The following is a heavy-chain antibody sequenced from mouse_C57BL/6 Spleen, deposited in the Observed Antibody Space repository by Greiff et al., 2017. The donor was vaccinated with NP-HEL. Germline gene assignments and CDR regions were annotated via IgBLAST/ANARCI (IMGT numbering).Heavy chain of an antibody. CDR3: AKRRGITPFDY. V-gene: IGHV1-9*01. Sequence: QVQLKQSGAELMKPGASVKLSCKATGYTFTGYWIEWVKQRPGHGLEWIGEILPGSGSTNYTEKFKGKATFTADTSSNTAYMQLSSLTTEDSAIYYCAKRRGITPFDYWGQGTTLTVSS. J-gene: IGHJ2*01. CDR2: ILPGSGST. D-gene: IGHD1-1*01. CDR1: GYTFTGYW.